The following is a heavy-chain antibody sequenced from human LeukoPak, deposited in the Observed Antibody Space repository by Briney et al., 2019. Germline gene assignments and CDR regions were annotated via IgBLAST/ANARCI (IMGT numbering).Heavy chain of an antibody. CDR1: GFTLTTHW. Sequence: GGSLRLSCAASGFTLTTHWMRCVRQTPGQGLVWVSRINSDRSSTNYADGVEVRFTMSRDNAKKTVNLQMNSLRAVYTSVYYCARDRYYYYMDVWGKGTMVTVSS. D-gene: IGHD2-15*01. CDR2: INSDRSST. V-gene: IGHV3-74*01. J-gene: IGHJ6*03. CDR3: ARDRYYYYMDV.